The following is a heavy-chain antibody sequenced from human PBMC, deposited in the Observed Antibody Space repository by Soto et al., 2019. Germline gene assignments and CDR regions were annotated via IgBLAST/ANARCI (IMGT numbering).Heavy chain of an antibody. Sequence: EVQLVGSGGDLVQPGGSLRLSCVASGFTFSSYWMSWVRQAPGKGLELVANIKQDGSEKYYVGSVKGRFTISRDNAKNSLYLQMNSLRADDTAVYYCARGRDSSSWYDWSGWFDPWGQGTLVTVSS. D-gene: IGHD6-13*01. CDR3: ARGRDSSSWYDWSGWFDP. CDR2: IKQDGSEK. J-gene: IGHJ5*02. CDR1: GFTFSSYW. V-gene: IGHV3-7*03.